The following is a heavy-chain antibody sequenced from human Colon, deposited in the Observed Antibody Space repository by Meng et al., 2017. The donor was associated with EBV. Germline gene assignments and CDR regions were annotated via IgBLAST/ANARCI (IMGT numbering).Heavy chain of an antibody. CDR1: GYTFTSYG. J-gene: IGHJ4*02. CDR2: FVHNVYT. Sequence: HLLPSAKEVKKPGALSGVSCEASGYTFTSYGISWLRQAPGQGLEWMGWFVHNVYTYSAQKFQGRVTMTTDTHTSTAFMELRSLRSDDTAVYYCARGTPGRSISDYWGQGTLVTVSS. V-gene: IGHV1-18*01. D-gene: IGHD3-10*01. CDR3: ARGTPGRSISDY.